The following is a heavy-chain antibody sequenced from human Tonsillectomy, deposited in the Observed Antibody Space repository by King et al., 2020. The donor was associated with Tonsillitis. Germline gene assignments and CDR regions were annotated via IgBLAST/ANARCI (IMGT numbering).Heavy chain of an antibody. V-gene: IGHV3-21*01. CDR1: GFTFSSYS. J-gene: IGHJ3*02. Sequence: VQLVESGGGLVKPGGSLRLSCAVSGFTFSSYSMNWVRQTPGEGLEWGSSISSSGSYIYYADAVKGRFTISRDNAKKSLYLQMNSLRAEDTAVYYCARSGSGRPHYAFDIWGQGTMVTVST. CDR3: ARSGSGRPHYAFDI. D-gene: IGHD1-1*01. CDR2: ISSSGSYI.